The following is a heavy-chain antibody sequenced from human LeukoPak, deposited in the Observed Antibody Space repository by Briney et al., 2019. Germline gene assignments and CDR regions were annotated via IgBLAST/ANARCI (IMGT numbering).Heavy chain of an antibody. CDR2: IYYSGST. J-gene: IGHJ4*02. Sequence: SETLSLTCTVSGGSISSGGYYWSWIRQHPGKGLEWIGYIYYSGSTYYNPSLKSRVTISVDTSKNQFSLKLSSVTAADTAVYYCARGSGYYDSSGYYRYWGQGTLVTVSS. CDR1: GGSISSGGYY. V-gene: IGHV4-31*03. CDR3: ARGSGYYDSSGYYRY. D-gene: IGHD3-22*01.